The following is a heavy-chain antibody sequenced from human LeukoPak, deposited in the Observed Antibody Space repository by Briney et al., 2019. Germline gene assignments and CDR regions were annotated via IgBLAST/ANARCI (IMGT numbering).Heavy chain of an antibody. CDR1: GGSLSSYY. D-gene: IGHD3-16*02. CDR3: ARVIPPHYYYMDV. J-gene: IGHJ6*03. CDR2: IYYSVSA. V-gene: IGHV4-59*01. Sequence: SETLSLTCTVSGGSLSSYYWSWIRQPPGKGLEWIGYIYYSVSANYNPSLKSRVTISVDTSKNQLSLKVTSVTAADTAVYYCARVIPPHYYYMDVWGKGTTVTVSS.